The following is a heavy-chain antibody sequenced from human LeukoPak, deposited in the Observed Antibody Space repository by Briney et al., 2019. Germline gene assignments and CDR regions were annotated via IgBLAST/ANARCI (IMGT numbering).Heavy chain of an antibody. J-gene: IGHJ5*02. CDR1: GYTFTSYG. CDR3: ARGCSGGSCYMKVEFDP. D-gene: IGHD2-15*01. Sequence: ASVKVSCKASGYTFTSYGISWVRQAPGQGLEWMGWISAYNGNTNYARKLQGRVTMTTDTSTSTAYMELRSLRSDDTAVYYCARGCSGGSCYMKVEFDPWGQGTLVTVSS. CDR2: ISAYNGNT. V-gene: IGHV1-18*04.